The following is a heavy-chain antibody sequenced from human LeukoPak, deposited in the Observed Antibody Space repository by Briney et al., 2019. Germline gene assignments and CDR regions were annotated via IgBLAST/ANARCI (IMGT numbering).Heavy chain of an antibody. D-gene: IGHD3-22*01. V-gene: IGHV3-48*03. CDR1: GFTFSSYE. CDR3: ARGGSYDSSGYYFAFDI. CDR2: ISSSGSTI. J-gene: IGHJ3*02. Sequence: GGSLRLSCAASGFTFSSYEMNWVRQAPGRGLEWVSYISSSGSTIYYADSVKGRFTISRDNAKNSLYLQMNSLRAEDTAVYYCARGGSYDSSGYYFAFDIWGQGTMVTVSS.